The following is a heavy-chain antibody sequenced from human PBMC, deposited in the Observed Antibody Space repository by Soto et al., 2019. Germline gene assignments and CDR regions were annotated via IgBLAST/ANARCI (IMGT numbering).Heavy chain of an antibody. J-gene: IGHJ4*02. CDR3: AKGEYYYDSSGYYYFGGVWGQGAADY. Sequence: EVQLLESGGGLVQPGGSLRLSCAASGFTFSSYAMSWVRQAPGKGLEWVSAISGSGGSTYYADSVKGRFTITRDNSKNTLYLQMNSLRAEDTAVYYCAKGEYYYDSSGYYYFGGVWGQGAADYWGQGTLVTVSS. D-gene: IGHD3-22*01. CDR1: GFTFSSYA. CDR2: ISGSGGST. V-gene: IGHV3-23*01.